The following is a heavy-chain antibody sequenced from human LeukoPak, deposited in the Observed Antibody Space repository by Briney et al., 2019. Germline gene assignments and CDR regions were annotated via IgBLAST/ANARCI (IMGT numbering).Heavy chain of an antibody. CDR2: FDPEDGET. CDR3: ATAPDMVRGVITNINTNWFDP. D-gene: IGHD3-10*01. V-gene: IGHV1-24*01. CDR1: GYTLTELS. Sequence: ASVKVSCRASGYTLTELSMHWVRQAPGKGLEWMGGFDPEDGETIYAQKFQGRVTMTEDTSTDTAYMELSSLRSEDTAVYYCATAPDMVRGVITNINTNWFDPWGQGTLVTVSS. J-gene: IGHJ5*02.